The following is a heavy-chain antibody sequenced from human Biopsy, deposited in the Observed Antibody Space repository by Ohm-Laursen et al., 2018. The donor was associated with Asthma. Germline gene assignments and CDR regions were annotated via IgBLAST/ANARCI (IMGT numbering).Heavy chain of an antibody. CDR3: ARGVDRVTGLLDHFDS. V-gene: IGHV4-4*02. D-gene: IGHD2-21*02. CDR2: IYHLGNA. CDR1: GGSISVSNW. Sequence: SETLSLTCDVSGGSISVSNWWSWVRQPPGRGLEWIGQIYHLGNANYNPSLKSRVTMSVDKSKNQFSLKLTSVTAADTAVYYCARGVDRVTGLLDHFDSWGQVTLVTVSS. J-gene: IGHJ4*02.